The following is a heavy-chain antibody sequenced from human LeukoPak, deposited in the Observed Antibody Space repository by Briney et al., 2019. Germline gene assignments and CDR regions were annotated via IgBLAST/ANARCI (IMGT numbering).Heavy chain of an antibody. V-gene: IGHV3-23*01. CDR2: ISGSGGST. Sequence: GGSLRLSCAASGFTFSSYAMSWVRQAPGKGLEWVSAISGSGGSTYYADSVKGRFTISRDNSKNTLYLQMNSLGAEDTAVYYCAKCREQWLVCFLDYWGQGTLVTVSS. D-gene: IGHD6-19*01. CDR3: AKCREQWLVCFLDY. J-gene: IGHJ4*02. CDR1: GFTFSSYA.